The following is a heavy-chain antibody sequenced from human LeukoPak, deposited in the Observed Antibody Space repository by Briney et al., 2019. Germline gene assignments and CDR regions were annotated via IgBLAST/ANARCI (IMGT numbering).Heavy chain of an antibody. J-gene: IGHJ6*04. CDR3: ARDRSVGLMDV. V-gene: IGHV4-30-2*01. D-gene: IGHD2-15*01. Sequence: SQTLSLTCAVSGGSISSGGYSWNWIRQPPGKGLEWIGYIYHSESTYYNPSLKSRVTISVDTSKIQFSLKLTSVTAADTAVYYCARDRSVGLMDVWGRGTTVTVSS. CDR2: IYHSEST. CDR1: GGSISSGGYS.